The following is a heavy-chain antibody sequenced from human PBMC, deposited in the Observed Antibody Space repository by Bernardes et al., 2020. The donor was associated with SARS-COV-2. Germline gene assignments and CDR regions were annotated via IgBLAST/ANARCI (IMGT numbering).Heavy chain of an antibody. J-gene: IGHJ4*02. Sequence: GGSLRLSCAASGFTFSSYGMHWVRQAPGKGLEWVAVIWYDGSNKYYADSVKGRFTISRDNSKNTLYLQMNSLRAEDTAVYYCAREGQWPSQNFDYWGQGTLVTVSS. CDR2: IWYDGSNK. CDR1: GFTFSSYG. D-gene: IGHD6-19*01. CDR3: AREGQWPSQNFDY. V-gene: IGHV3-33*01.